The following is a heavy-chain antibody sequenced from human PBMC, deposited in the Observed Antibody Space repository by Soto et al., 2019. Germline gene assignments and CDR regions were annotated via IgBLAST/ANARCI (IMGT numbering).Heavy chain of an antibody. CDR3: ARDTSFSSGLTDY. Sequence: EVQLVESGGGSVQPGWSLRLCCSASGFTFSRYWMHLVRQFPGKGLQWVSYINGDGTITNYADSVSGRFTISRDNAKSTLYLQMSRLRAYDTSVYYCARDTSFSSGLTDYWGQGTLVTVSS. CDR1: GFTFSRYW. CDR2: INGDGTIT. J-gene: IGHJ4*02. V-gene: IGHV3-74*01. D-gene: IGHD3-22*01.